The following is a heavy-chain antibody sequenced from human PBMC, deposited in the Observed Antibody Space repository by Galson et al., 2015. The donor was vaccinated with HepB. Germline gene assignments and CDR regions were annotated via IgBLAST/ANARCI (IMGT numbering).Heavy chain of an antibody. D-gene: IGHD2-2*01. V-gene: IGHV3-23*01. CDR2: ISGSGGST. J-gene: IGHJ4*02. CDR1: GFTFSSYA. Sequence: SLRLSCAASGFTFSSYAMSWVRQAPGKGLEWVSAISGSGGSTYYADSVKGRFTISRDNSKNTLYLQMNSLRAEDTAVYYCAKDFAVDHPYPNYFDYWGQGTLVTVSS. CDR3: AKDFAVDHPYPNYFDY.